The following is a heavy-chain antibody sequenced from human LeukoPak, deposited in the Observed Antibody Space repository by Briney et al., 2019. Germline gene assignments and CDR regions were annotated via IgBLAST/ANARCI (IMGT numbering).Heavy chain of an antibody. Sequence: PGGSLRLSCAASGFTFSSYNMNWVRQAPGKGLEWVSVIYSGGSTYYADSVKGRFTISRDNSKNTLYLQMNSLRAEDTAVYYCASTSSGSRPWGQGTLVTVSS. CDR3: ASTSSGSRP. J-gene: IGHJ5*01. V-gene: IGHV3-66*02. D-gene: IGHD2-15*01. CDR1: GFTFSSYN. CDR2: IYSGGST.